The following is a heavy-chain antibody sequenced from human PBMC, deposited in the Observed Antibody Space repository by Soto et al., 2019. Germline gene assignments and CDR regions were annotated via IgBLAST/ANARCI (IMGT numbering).Heavy chain of an antibody. CDR3: ARAHGTGVYFDY. D-gene: IGHD1-1*01. V-gene: IGHV4-59*01. J-gene: IGHJ4*02. CDR2: IYYSGST. CDR1: GGSISSYY. Sequence: PSETLSLTCTVSGGSISSYYWSWIRQPPGKGLEWIGYIYYSGSTNYNPSLKSRVTISVDTSKNQFSLKLSSVTAADTAVYYCARAHGTGVYFDYWGQGTLVTVSS.